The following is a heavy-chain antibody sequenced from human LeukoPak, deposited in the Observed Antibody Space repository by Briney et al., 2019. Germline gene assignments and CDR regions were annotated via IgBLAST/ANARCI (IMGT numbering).Heavy chain of an antibody. CDR2: ISGSGGST. D-gene: IGHD2-2*01. J-gene: IGHJ4*02. CDR3: AKGAGGCSSTSCPFDY. Sequence: PGGSLRLSCAASGFTFSSYAMSWARQAPGKGLEWVSAISGSGGSTYYADSVKGRFTISRDNSKNTLYLQMNSLRAEDTAVYYCAKGAGGCSSTSCPFDYWGQGTLVTVSS. CDR1: GFTFSSYA. V-gene: IGHV3-23*01.